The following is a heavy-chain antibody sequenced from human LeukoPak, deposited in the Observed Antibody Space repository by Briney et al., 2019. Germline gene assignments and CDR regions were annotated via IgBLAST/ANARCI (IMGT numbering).Heavy chain of an antibody. J-gene: IGHJ4*02. D-gene: IGHD3-22*01. CDR2: INPSGGST. Sequence: ASVKVSCKASGYTFTSYYMHWVRQAPGQGLEWMGIINPSGGSTRYAQKFQGRVTMTRDTSTSTVYMELSSLRSEDTAVYYCARAAQYYYDSSGPIAFDYWGQGTLVTVSS. CDR3: ARAAQYYYDSSGPIAFDY. V-gene: IGHV1-46*01. CDR1: GYTFTSYY.